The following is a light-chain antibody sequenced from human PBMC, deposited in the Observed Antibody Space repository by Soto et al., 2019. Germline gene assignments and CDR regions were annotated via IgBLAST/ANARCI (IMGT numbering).Light chain of an antibody. CDR1: QSLFYSPNEKTY. Sequence: DIVMTQSPHSLAVSLGERATIDCKSSQSLFYSPNEKTYLAWYQQKPGKSPKLLIYWASTRQSGVPDRFSGSGSGTDFTLTISTLQAEDVAVYYCQHYLSPPLTFGGGTKVEIK. CDR3: QHYLSPPLT. J-gene: IGKJ4*01. V-gene: IGKV4-1*01. CDR2: WAS.